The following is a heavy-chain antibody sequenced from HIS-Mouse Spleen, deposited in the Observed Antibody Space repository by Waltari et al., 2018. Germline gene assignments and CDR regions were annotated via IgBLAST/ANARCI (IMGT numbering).Heavy chain of an antibody. V-gene: IGHV4-39*01. CDR2: IFYSGST. D-gene: IGHD4-17*01. CDR1: GGSISSSSYY. Sequence: QLQLQESGPGLVKPSETLSLTCTVSGGSISSSSYYWGWIRQPPGKGLEWIGSIFYSGSTSYNPSLRGRVTISVDTSKNQFSLKLSSVTAADMAVYYCAYGDYFDYWGQGTLVTVSS. CDR3: AYGDYFDY. J-gene: IGHJ4*02.